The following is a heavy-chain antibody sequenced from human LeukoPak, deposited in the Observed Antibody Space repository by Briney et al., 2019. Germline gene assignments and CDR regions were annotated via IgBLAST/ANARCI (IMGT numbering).Heavy chain of an antibody. Sequence: GGSLRLSCAASGFTFSSAMTWVRQAPGKGLEWVSTISGDTTATWYADSVKGRFTISRDNSKNTLYLQMNSLRGEDTAVYYCAKTVTQPKRGFDPWGQGTLVTVSS. V-gene: IGHV3-23*01. CDR1: GFTFSSA. CDR3: AKTVTQPKRGFDP. CDR2: ISGDTTAT. J-gene: IGHJ5*02. D-gene: IGHD4-11*01.